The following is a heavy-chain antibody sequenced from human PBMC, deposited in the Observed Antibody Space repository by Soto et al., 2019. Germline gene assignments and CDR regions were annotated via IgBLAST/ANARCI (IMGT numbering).Heavy chain of an antibody. V-gene: IGHV2-5*02. CDR2: IYWDVEK. J-gene: IGHJ4*02. CDR3: AHARRYGSGSYYPDY. CDR1: GFSLSTSGVG. Sequence: QITLKESGPTLVKPTQTLTLTCTFSGFSLSTSGVGVGWIRQPPGKALGWLALIYWDVEKRYTPSLKSRHTITKDTSKNQVVLTMTNMDPVDTATYYCAHARRYGSGSYYPDYWGQGTLVTVSS. D-gene: IGHD3-10*01.